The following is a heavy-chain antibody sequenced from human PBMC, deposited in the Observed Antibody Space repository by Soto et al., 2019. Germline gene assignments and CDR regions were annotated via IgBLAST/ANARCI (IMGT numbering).Heavy chain of an antibody. CDR1: GYTFTSYD. V-gene: IGHV1-8*01. CDR2: MNPNSGNT. D-gene: IGHD3-3*01. Sequence: GASVKVSCKASGYTFTSYDISWVRQATGQGLEWMGWMNPNSGNTGYAQKFQGRVTMTWNTSISTAYMELSILSSEHTAVYSCARGLRTLFGVVIYYYYYGMDVWRQVTKVTVSS. J-gene: IGHJ6*02. CDR3: ARGLRTLFGVVIYYYYYGMDV.